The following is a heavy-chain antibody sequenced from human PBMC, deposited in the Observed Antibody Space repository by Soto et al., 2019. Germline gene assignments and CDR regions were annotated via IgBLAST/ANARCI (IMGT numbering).Heavy chain of an antibody. Sequence: TSETLSLTCTVSGGSINSYYWSWIRQPPGKRLEWIGYISYSGSTNYNPSLKSRVTISVDTSKNQFSLKLSSVTAADTAVYYCASRKGYCSSTSCRGSWFDPWGQGTLVTVSS. V-gene: IGHV4-59*12. CDR3: ASRKGYCSSTSCRGSWFDP. D-gene: IGHD2-2*01. CDR2: ISYSGST. CDR1: GGSINSYY. J-gene: IGHJ5*02.